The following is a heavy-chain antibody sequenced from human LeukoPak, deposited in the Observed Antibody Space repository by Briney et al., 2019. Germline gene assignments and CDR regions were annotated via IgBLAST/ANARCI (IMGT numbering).Heavy chain of an antibody. J-gene: IGHJ4*02. V-gene: IGHV4-4*07. CDR2: IYSTGST. Sequence: SETLSLTCTVSGGSISSYYRSWIRQPAGKGLEWIGRIYSTGSTNYNPSLKSRVTMSVDTSKNQFSLRLRSVTAADTAVYYCAGQIASAGTAGFDFWGQGALVTVSS. D-gene: IGHD6-13*01. CDR3: AGQIASAGTAGFDF. CDR1: GGSISSYY.